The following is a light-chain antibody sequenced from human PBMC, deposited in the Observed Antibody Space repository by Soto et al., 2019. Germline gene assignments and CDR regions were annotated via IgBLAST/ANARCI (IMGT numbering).Light chain of an antibody. V-gene: IGKV3-11*01. Sequence: EIVLTQSPATLSLSPGERATLSCRASQRFSSYLAWYQQKPGQAPRLLIYDASNRATGIPARFSGSGSGTHFTLTISSLEPEDLAVYYCQQRSDWPPISFGQGTRLEI. J-gene: IGKJ5*01. CDR1: QRFSSY. CDR2: DAS. CDR3: QQRSDWPPIS.